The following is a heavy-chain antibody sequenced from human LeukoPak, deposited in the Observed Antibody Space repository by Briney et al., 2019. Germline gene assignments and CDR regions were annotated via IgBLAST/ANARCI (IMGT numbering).Heavy chain of an antibody. V-gene: IGHV3-73*01. CDR3: TREASSNYYYYMDV. Sequence: PGGSLRLSCAASGFTFSAAAMHWVRQASGKGLEWVGRIRRKAHSYATAYGASVKGRFTISRDDSKNTAYLQMNSLKTEDTAVYYCTREASSNYYYYMDVWSKGTTATVSS. CDR1: GFTFSAAA. D-gene: IGHD3-10*01. J-gene: IGHJ6*03. CDR2: IRRKAHSYAT.